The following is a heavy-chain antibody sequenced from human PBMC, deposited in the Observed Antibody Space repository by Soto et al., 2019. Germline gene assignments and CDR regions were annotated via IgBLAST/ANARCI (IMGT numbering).Heavy chain of an antibody. V-gene: IGHV3-21*01. D-gene: IGHD3-10*01. CDR2: ISSSSSYI. CDR1: GFNFSSYS. CDR3: ARDRDPPGRDSFNI. Sequence: GGSLRLSCAASGFNFSSYSMNWVRQAPGKGLEWVSSISSSSSYIYYADSVKGRFTISRDNAKNSLYLQMNSLRAEDTAVYYCARDRDPPGRDSFNIGGQGKRVTV. J-gene: IGHJ3*02.